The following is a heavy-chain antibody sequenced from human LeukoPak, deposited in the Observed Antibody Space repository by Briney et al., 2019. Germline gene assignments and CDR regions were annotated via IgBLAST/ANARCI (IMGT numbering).Heavy chain of an antibody. D-gene: IGHD6-19*01. CDR1: GGSISPYY. CDR2: IYYSGST. Sequence: PSETLSLTCTVSGGSISPYYWSWIRQPPGKGLEWIGYIYYSGSTNYNPSLKSRVTISVDTSKNQFSLKLSSVTAADTAVYYCARDRVYSSGWELYYYYYMDVWGKGTTVTVSS. V-gene: IGHV4-59*12. CDR3: ARDRVYSSGWELYYYYYMDV. J-gene: IGHJ6*03.